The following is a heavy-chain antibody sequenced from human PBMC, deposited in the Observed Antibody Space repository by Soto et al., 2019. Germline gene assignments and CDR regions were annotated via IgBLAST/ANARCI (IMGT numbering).Heavy chain of an antibody. Sequence: ASVKVSCKASGGTFSSYAISWVRQAPGQGLEWMGGIIPIFGTANYAQKFQGRVTITADESTSTAYMELSSLRSEDTAVYYCARVGYYYDSSGPFDYWGQGNLVTVSS. J-gene: IGHJ4*02. D-gene: IGHD3-22*01. CDR1: GGTFSSYA. CDR3: ARVGYYYDSSGPFDY. CDR2: IIPIFGTA. V-gene: IGHV1-69*13.